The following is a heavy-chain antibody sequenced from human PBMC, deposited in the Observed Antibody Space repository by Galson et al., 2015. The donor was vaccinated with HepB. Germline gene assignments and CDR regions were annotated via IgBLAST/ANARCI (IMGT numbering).Heavy chain of an antibody. CDR2: IYPGDSDT. CDR3: ARQELRSSWCPKSYYYYGMDV. J-gene: IGHJ6*02. CDR1: GYSFTSYW. D-gene: IGHD6-13*01. V-gene: IGHV5-51*01. Sequence: QSGAEVKKPGESLKISCKGSGYSFTSYWIGWVRQMPGKGLEWMGIIYPGDSDTRYSPSFQGQVTISADKSISTAYLQWSSLKASDTAMYYCARQELRSSWCPKSYYYYGMDVWGQGTTVTVSS.